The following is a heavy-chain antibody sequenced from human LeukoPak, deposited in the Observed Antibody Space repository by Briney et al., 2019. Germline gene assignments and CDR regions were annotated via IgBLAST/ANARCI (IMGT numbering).Heavy chain of an antibody. CDR3: AKDLDIVRDIAVAGCSFDY. Sequence: SETLSLTCTVSGGSISSSSYYWGWIRQPPGKGLEWIGSIYYSGSTYYNPSLKSRVTISVDTSKNQFSLKLSSVTAADTAVYYCAKDLDIVRDIAVAGCSFDYWGQGTLVTVSS. V-gene: IGHV4-39*02. CDR1: GGSISSSSYY. CDR2: IYYSGST. D-gene: IGHD6-19*01. J-gene: IGHJ4*02.